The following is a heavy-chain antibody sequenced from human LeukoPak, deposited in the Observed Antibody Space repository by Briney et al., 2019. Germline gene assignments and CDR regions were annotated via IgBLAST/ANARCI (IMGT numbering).Heavy chain of an antibody. CDR2: ISSTGGTK. V-gene: IGHV3-23*01. J-gene: IGHJ6*03. D-gene: IGHD2-15*01. Sequence: GGSLRLSCAASGITFSSYGMSWVRQAPGKGLEWVSSISSTGGTKYYADSVKGRFTISRDNSKNTLYLQMNSLRAEDTAIYYCAKNGDRGAYCTGGTCYPYFYYYMDVWGKGTTVTI. CDR3: AKNGDRGAYCTGGTCYPYFYYYMDV. CDR1: GITFSSYG.